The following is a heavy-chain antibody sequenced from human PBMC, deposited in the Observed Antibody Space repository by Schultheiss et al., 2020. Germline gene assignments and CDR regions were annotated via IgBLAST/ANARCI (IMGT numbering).Heavy chain of an antibody. Sequence: GESLKISCTASGFTFGDYAMSWFRQAPGKGLEWVGFIRSKAYGGTTEYAASVKGRFTISRDDSKSIAYLQMNSLKTEDTAVYYCTRDRTLAWFDPWGQGTLVNV. CDR1: GFTFGDYA. J-gene: IGHJ5*02. V-gene: IGHV3-49*03. CDR2: IRSKAYGGTT. CDR3: TRDRTLAWFDP.